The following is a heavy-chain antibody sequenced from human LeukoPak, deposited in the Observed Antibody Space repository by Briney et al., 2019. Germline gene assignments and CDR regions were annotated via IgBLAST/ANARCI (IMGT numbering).Heavy chain of an antibody. J-gene: IGHJ4*02. CDR1: GGTFSSYA. D-gene: IGHD2-15*01. V-gene: IGHV1-69*05. CDR3: ASHPPYCSGGSCPYYFDY. CDR2: NIPIFGTA. Sequence: GASVKVSCKASGGTFSSYALSWVRQAPGQGLEWMGRNIPIFGTANYAQKFQGRVTITTDESTSTAYMELSSLRSEDTAVYYCASHPPYCSGGSCPYYFDYWGQGTLVTVS.